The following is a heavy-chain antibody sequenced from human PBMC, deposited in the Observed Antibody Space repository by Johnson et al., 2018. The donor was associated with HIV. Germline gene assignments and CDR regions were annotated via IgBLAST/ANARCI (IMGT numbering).Heavy chain of an antibody. Sequence: QVQLVESGGNLVQPGGSLRLSCPASGFTLSSYPMHWVRQAPGKGLEWVAVISFDGSKKYYAASVKGRVTISRDDSKNTLYLRLNSLRPEDSAVYYCAKDVSVVTPSGSFDIWGQGTRVTVSS. J-gene: IGHJ3*02. V-gene: IGHV3-30*04. CDR3: AKDVSVVTPSGSFDI. CDR2: ISFDGSKK. CDR1: GFTLSSYP. D-gene: IGHD4-23*01.